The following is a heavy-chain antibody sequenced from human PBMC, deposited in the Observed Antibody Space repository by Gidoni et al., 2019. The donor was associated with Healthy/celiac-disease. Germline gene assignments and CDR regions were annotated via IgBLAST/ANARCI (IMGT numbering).Heavy chain of an antibody. CDR3: ARTNWGTVEGAFDI. V-gene: IGHV4-4*07. Sequence: QVQLQESGPGLVKPSETLSLTCAVSGGSISSYYWSWIRQPSGKGLEWFGRIYTSGSTKYNPSLKSRVTMSVDTSKNQFSLKLSSVTAADTAVYYCARTNWGTVEGAFDIWGQGTMVTVSS. J-gene: IGHJ3*02. CDR1: GGSISSYY. D-gene: IGHD7-27*01. CDR2: IYTSGST.